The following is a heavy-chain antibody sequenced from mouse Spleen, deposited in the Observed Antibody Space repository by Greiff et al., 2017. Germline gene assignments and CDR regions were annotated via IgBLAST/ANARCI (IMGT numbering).Heavy chain of an antibody. CDR3: ARGWERDYFDY. Sequence: VQLQQSGPVLVKPGASVKMSCKASGYTFTDYYMNWVKQSHGKSLEWIGVINPYNGGTSYNQKFKGKATLTVDKSSSTAYMELNSLTSEDSAVYYCARGWERDYFDYWGQGTTLTVSS. J-gene: IGHJ2*01. CDR2: INPYNGGT. D-gene: IGHD1-1*02. CDR1: GYTFTDYY. V-gene: IGHV1-19*01.